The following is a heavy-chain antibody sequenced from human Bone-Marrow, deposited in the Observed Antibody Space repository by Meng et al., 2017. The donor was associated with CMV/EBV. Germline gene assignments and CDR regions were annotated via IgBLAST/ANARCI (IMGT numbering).Heavy chain of an antibody. CDR2: INHSGSS. Sequence: SETLSLTCAVYGGSFSGYYWSWIRQPPGKVLEWIGEINHSGSSKYNPSLKSRVTISVDTSKNQFSLKLSSVTAADTALYYCAREALFTKGGNDVFDIWGQGTMVTVSS. D-gene: IGHD1-1*01. CDR3: AREALFTKGGNDVFDI. V-gene: IGHV4-34*01. CDR1: GGSFSGYY. J-gene: IGHJ3*02.